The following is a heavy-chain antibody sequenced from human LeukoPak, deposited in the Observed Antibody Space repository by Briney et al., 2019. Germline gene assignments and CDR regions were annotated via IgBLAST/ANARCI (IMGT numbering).Heavy chain of an antibody. D-gene: IGHD6-19*01. CDR2: VIPIFGTA. CDR1: GGTFSSYA. Sequence: SVKVSCKASGGTFSSYAFSWVRQAPGQGLEWMGGVIPIFGTANYAQKFQGRVTITADESTSTAYMELGSLRSEDTAVYYCASTFFVGSGHPNNWFDPWGQGTLVTVSS. CDR3: ASTFFVGSGHPNNWFDP. J-gene: IGHJ5*02. V-gene: IGHV1-69*13.